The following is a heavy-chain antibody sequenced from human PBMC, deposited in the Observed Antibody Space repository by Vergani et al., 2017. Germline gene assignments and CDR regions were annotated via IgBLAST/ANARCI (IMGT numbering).Heavy chain of an antibody. J-gene: IGHJ4*02. CDR3: ASKRGACRAAYCHSYDF. CDR2: MDYSGST. CDR1: GDSVISTDYH. Sequence: QVQLQESGPGLVKPSETLSLTCTVSGDSVISTDYHWGWIRQPPGKGLEWIRSMDYSGSTSDNPSLASRISISFATPKNQFSMRRTSVTAAATAVYYCASKRGACRAAYCHSYDFWGPGTLVGVSS. V-gene: IGHV4-39*01. D-gene: IGHD2-15*01.